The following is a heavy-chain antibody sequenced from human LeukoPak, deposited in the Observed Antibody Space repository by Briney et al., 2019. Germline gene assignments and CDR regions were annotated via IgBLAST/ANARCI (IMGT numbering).Heavy chain of an antibody. CDR3: AKGPILEWLLPDY. J-gene: IGHJ4*02. CDR2: ISGSGGST. CDR1: GFTFSSYA. Sequence: PGGSLRLSCAASGFTFSSYAMSWVRQAPGKGLEWASAISGSGGSTYYADSVKGRFTISRDNSKNTLYLQMNSLRAEDTAVYYCAKGPILEWLLPDYWGQGTLVTVSS. V-gene: IGHV3-23*01. D-gene: IGHD3-3*01.